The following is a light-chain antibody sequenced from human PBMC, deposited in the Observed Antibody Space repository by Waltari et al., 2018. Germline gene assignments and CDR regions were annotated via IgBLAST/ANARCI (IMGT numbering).Light chain of an antibody. V-gene: IGLV2-14*01. CDR2: EVS. Sequence: QSALTQPASVSGSPGQSSTISCTGTSRDVGGYTYLSWYQQHPGKAPTVVIFEVSYRPSGVSNRFSASKSGNTASLTISGLQAEDEADYYCTSYTSSHGLVFGTGTKVTVL. J-gene: IGLJ1*01. CDR1: SRDVGGYTY. CDR3: TSYTSSHGLV.